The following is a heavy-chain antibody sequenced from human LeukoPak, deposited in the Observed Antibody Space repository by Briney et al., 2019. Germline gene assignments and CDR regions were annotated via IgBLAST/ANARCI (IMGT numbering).Heavy chain of an antibody. V-gene: IGHV3-9*01. CDR2: ISWNSGSI. CDR3: AKGITSMVRGVIIKNWFDP. D-gene: IGHD3-10*01. Sequence: GGSLRLSCAASGFTFSSYWMSWVRQAPGKGLEWVSGISWNSGSIGYADSVKGRFTISRDNAKNSLYLQMNSLRAEDTALYYCAKGITSMVRGVIIKNWFDPWGQGTLVTVSS. CDR1: GFTFSSYW. J-gene: IGHJ5*02.